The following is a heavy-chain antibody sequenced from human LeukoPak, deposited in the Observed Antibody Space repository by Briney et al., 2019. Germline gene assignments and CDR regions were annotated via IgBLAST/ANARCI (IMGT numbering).Heavy chain of an antibody. CDR1: GGSFSSYY. CDR2: IYTNEST. Sequence: PSETLSLTCTVSGGSFSSYYWSWIRQPAGQGLEWIGRIYTNESTNYNPSLKSRVTMSVDTSRNLCSLKLNSVTDADTAVYYCARAVAGSPHAFNVWGQGTMVTVSP. CDR3: ARAVAGSPHAFNV. V-gene: IGHV4-4*07. J-gene: IGHJ3*01. D-gene: IGHD6-19*01.